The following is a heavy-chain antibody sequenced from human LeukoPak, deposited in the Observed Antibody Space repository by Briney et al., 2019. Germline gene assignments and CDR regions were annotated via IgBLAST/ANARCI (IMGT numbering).Heavy chain of an antibody. Sequence: ASVKVSCKASGYAFTTYDITWVRQAPGQRLEWMGWMTPNSGDTAYAEIFQDRVTMTSGTTTNTAYLELRSLTSEDTAIYYCTRGALEGDFFDPWGQGTLVTVSS. CDR3: TRGALEGDFFDP. CDR1: GYAFTTYD. D-gene: IGHD1-26*01. V-gene: IGHV1-8*01. CDR2: MTPNSGDT. J-gene: IGHJ5*02.